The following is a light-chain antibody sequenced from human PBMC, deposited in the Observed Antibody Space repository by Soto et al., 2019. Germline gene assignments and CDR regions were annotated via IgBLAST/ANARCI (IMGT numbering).Light chain of an antibody. V-gene: IGKV3D-20*02. CDR2: GAS. CDR3: QQRSNWPPWT. J-gene: IGKJ1*01. CDR1: QSLNARY. Sequence: EIVLTQSPGTLSLSPGERATLSCRASQSLNARYLAWYQVKPGQAPRLLSYGASSRATGIPDRFIGSGSGTDFTLTITGLEPEDFAVYYCQQRSNWPPWTFGQGTKVDIK.